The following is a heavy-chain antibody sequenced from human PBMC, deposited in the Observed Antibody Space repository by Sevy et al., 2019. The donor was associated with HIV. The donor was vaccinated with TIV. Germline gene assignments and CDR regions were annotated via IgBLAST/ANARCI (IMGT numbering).Heavy chain of an antibody. Sequence: SETLSLTCSVSGGSISSYFWTWIRQPPGKGLEWIGHIYYTGSANYNPSLKSRVTISIDKSKRQFSLNLSSVTAADTAVYYCARDDASNPRVLDYWGQGALVTVSS. CDR2: IYYTGSA. CDR3: ARDDASNPRVLDY. CDR1: GGSISSYF. J-gene: IGHJ4*02. D-gene: IGHD3-3*01. V-gene: IGHV4-59*01.